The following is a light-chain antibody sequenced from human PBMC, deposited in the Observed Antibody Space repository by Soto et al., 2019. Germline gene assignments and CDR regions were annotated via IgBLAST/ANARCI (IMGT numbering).Light chain of an antibody. J-gene: IGLJ3*02. CDR3: SSYTSSSRKV. V-gene: IGLV2-14*01. Sequence: QSALTQPASVSGSPGQSITISCTGTSSDVGGYNYVSWYQQHPGKAPKLMIYDVSNRPSGVSNRFSGSKSDNTASLTISGLQAEDEADYYCSSYTSSSRKVFGGGTKLTVL. CDR1: SSDVGGYNY. CDR2: DVS.